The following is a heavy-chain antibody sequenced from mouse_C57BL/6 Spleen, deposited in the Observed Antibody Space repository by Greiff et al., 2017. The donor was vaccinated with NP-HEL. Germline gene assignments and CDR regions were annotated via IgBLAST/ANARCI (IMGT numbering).Heavy chain of an antibody. J-gene: IGHJ3*01. CDR2: IDPSDSYT. CDR1: GYTFTSYW. V-gene: IGHV1-50*01. D-gene: IGHD4-1*01. Sequence: QVQLKQPGAELVKPGASVKLSCKASGYTFTSYWMQWVKQRPGQGLEWIGEIDPSDSYTNYNQKFKGKATLTVDTSSSTAYMQLSSLTSEDSAVYYCASGTVFAYWGQGTLVTVSA. CDR3: ASGTVFAY.